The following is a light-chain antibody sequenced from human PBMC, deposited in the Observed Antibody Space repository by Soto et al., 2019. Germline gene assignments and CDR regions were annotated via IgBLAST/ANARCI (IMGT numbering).Light chain of an antibody. J-gene: IGKJ1*01. V-gene: IGKV3-20*01. CDR2: GAS. Sequence: EIVLTQSPGTLSLSPGERATLSCRASQSVSNYLAWYQQKPGQAPRLLIYGASSRATGIPDRSSGSGSGTDFTLTISRLEPEDFAVYYCQQYGTFRTFGQGTKVEIK. CDR3: QQYGTFRT. CDR1: QSVSNY.